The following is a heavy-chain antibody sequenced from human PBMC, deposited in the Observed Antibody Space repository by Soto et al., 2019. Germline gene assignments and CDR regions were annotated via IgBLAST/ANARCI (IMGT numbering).Heavy chain of an antibody. V-gene: IGHV1-18*01. CDR3: ARDLNVLLWFGESNFDY. J-gene: IGHJ4*02. CDR2: ISAYNGNT. CDR1: GYTFTSYG. Sequence: ASVKVSCKAFGYTFTSYGISWVRQARGQGLEWMGWISAYNGNTNYAQKLQGRVTMTTDTSTSTAYMELRSLRSDDTAVYYCARDLNVLLWFGESNFDYWGQGTLVTVSS. D-gene: IGHD3-10*01.